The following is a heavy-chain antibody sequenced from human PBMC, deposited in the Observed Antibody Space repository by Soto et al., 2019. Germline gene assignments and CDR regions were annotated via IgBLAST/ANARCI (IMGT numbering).Heavy chain of an antibody. CDR2: ISGSGGST. Sequence: EVQLLESGGGLVQPGGSLRLSCAASGFTFSSYAMSWVRQAPGKGLEWVSAISGSGGSTYYADSVKGRFTISRDNSKNTLYLQMNSLRAEDTAVYYCAKGRSTGTTGRGYYGMDVWGQGTTVTVSS. J-gene: IGHJ6*02. V-gene: IGHV3-23*01. CDR3: AKGRSTGTTGRGYYGMDV. D-gene: IGHD4-17*01. CDR1: GFTFSSYA.